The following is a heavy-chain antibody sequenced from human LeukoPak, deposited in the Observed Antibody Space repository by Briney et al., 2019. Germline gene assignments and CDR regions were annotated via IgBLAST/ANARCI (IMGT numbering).Heavy chain of an antibody. V-gene: IGHV3-21*01. Sequence: PGGPLRLSCAASGFTFSSYSMNWVRQAPGKGLEWVSSISSSSGYIYYADSVKGRFTISRDNAKNSLYLQMNSLRAEDTAVYYCARANSGRTPYYYYYMDVWGKGTTVTVSS. CDR1: GFTFSSYS. J-gene: IGHJ6*03. D-gene: IGHD1-26*01. CDR2: ISSSSGYI. CDR3: ARANSGRTPYYYYYMDV.